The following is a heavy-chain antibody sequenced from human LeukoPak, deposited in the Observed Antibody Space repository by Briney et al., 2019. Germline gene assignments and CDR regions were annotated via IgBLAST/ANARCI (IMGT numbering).Heavy chain of an antibody. V-gene: IGHV4-59*01. CDR3: ASKSTDHGELRFDY. CDR2: FYYTGTT. J-gene: IGHJ4*02. Sequence: SETLSLTCTISGDSTNTYFWSWIRQPPGKGLEWIGYFYYTGTTNYNPSLKGRVTISVDTSKNQFSLKVNSVTAADTGVYYCASKSTDHGELRFDYWGQGTLVTVSS. D-gene: IGHD4-17*01. CDR1: GDSTNTYF.